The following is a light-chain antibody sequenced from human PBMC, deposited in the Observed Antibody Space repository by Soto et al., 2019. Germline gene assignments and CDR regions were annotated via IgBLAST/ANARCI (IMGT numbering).Light chain of an antibody. CDR2: AAS. CDR1: QSVSSSY. V-gene: IGKV3-20*01. J-gene: IGKJ1*01. Sequence: EIVLTQSPGTLSLSPGERATLSCRASQSVSSSYLAWYQQKPGQAPSLLIYAASSRATGIPDWFSGSGSGTDYSLTISRLEPDDFAVYYCQQYAGSLTWTFGQGTKVEIK. CDR3: QQYAGSLTWT.